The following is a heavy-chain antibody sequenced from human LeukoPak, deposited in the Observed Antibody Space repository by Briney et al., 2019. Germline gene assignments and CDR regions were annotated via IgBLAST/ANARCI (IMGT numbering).Heavy chain of an antibody. D-gene: IGHD5-24*01. V-gene: IGHV3-53*01. CDR2: VYGGGNT. J-gene: IGHJ4*02. CDR3: VRERFGAIVEN. CDR1: GFTVANDR. Sequence: PGGSLRLSCAASGFTVANDRMSWVRQAPGKGLEWVSTVYGGGNTAYADSVKGRFTISGDTSKNTLLLQMNSLRAEDTALYFCVRERFGAIVENWGQGALVIVSS.